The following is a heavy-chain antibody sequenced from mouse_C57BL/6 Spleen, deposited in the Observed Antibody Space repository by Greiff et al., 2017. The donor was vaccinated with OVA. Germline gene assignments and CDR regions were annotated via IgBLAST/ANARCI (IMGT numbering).Heavy chain of an antibody. CDR2: INPSTGGT. D-gene: IGHD2-4*01. CDR1: GYSFTGYY. CDR3: ARRLRWYFDV. Sequence: EVQLQQSGPELVKPGASVKISCKASGYSFTGYYMNWVKQSPEKSLEWIGEINPSTGGTTYNQKFKAKATLTVDKSSSTAYMQLKSLTSEDSAVYYCARRLRWYFDVWGTGTTVTVSS. J-gene: IGHJ1*03. V-gene: IGHV1-42*01.